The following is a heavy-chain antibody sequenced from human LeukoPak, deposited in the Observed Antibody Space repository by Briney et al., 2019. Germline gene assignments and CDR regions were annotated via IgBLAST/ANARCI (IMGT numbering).Heavy chain of an antibody. Sequence: GGSLRLSCADSGFTFSSYLMSWVRQAPGKGLEWVANIKQDGSEKYYVDSVKGRFTISRDNAKNSLHLQMNSLRAEDTAVYYCAREGVKQQMVFDYWGQGTLVTVSS. V-gene: IGHV3-7*01. CDR1: GFTFSSYL. J-gene: IGHJ4*02. CDR2: IKQDGSEK. CDR3: AREGVKQQMVFDY. D-gene: IGHD6-13*01.